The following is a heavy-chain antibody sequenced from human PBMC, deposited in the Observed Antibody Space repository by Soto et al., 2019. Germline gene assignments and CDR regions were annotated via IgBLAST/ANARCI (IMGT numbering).Heavy chain of an antibody. CDR3: ARVFRAYYYDSSGYYSY. Sequence: ASVKVSCKASGYSFTNNDVSWVRQATGQGLEWMGWMNPNSGNTGYAQKFQGRVTMTRNTSISTAYMELSSLRSEDTAVYYCARVFRAYYYDSSGYYSYWGQGTLVTVSS. D-gene: IGHD3-22*01. J-gene: IGHJ4*02. CDR1: GYSFTNND. V-gene: IGHV1-8*01. CDR2: MNPNSGNT.